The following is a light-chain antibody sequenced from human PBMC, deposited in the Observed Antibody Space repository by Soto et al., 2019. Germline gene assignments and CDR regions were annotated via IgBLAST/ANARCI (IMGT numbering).Light chain of an antibody. Sequence: QSVLTQPASVSGSPGQSITISCTGTSSDVGSYNLVSWYQQHPGKAPKLMIYEGNKRPSGVSNRFSGSKSANTASLTISGLQTEDEADYYCCSYAGTHTFVFGTGTTLTVL. CDR2: EGN. V-gene: IGLV2-23*01. J-gene: IGLJ1*01. CDR1: SSDVGSYNL. CDR3: CSYAGTHTFV.